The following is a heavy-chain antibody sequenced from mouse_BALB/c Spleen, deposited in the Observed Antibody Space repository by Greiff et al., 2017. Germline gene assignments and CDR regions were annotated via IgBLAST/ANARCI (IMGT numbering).Heavy chain of an antibody. D-gene: IGHD1-1*02. CDR1: GFTFSSYA. J-gene: IGHJ2*01. CDR2: ISSGGCYT. Sequence: DVHLVESGGGLVKPGGSLKLSCAASGFTFSSYAMSWVRQTPEKRLEWVATISSGGCYTYYPDSVKGRFTISRDNAKNTLYLQMSSLRSEDTAMYYCARHGNYFDYWGQGTTLTVSS. V-gene: IGHV5-9-3*01. CDR3: ARHGNYFDY.